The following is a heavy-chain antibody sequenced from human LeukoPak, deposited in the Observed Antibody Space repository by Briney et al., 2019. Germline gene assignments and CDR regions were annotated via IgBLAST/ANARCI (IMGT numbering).Heavy chain of an antibody. Sequence: PGGSLRLSCAASGFTFSSYSMNWIRQAPGGGLECVAYISSSSSTIHYADSVKGRFTISRDNAKNSLFLQMNNLRDEDTAIYYCARRNIGATYYFDYWGQGTLVTVSS. CDR2: ISSSSSTI. CDR1: GFTFSSYS. J-gene: IGHJ4*02. V-gene: IGHV3-48*02. D-gene: IGHD2-15*01. CDR3: ARRNIGATYYFDY.